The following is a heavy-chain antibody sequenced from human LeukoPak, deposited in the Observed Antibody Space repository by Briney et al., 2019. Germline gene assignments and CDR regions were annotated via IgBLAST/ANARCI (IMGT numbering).Heavy chain of an antibody. V-gene: IGHV5-10-1*01. CDR3: ARSVGGLGSWEPKWFDP. Sequence: GESLKISCKGSGYSFTSYWITWVRQMPGKGLEWMGRIDPSDSYTNYSPSFQGRVTISADKSISTAYLQWNSLKASDTAMYYCARSVGGLGSWEPKWFDPWGQGALVTVSS. CDR1: GYSFTSYW. J-gene: IGHJ5*02. D-gene: IGHD3-10*01. CDR2: IDPSDSYT.